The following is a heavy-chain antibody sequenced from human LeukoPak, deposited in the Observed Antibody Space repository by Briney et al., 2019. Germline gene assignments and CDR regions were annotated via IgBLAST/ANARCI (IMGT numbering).Heavy chain of an antibody. CDR2: IIPVFGAA. D-gene: IGHD3-22*01. V-gene: IGHV1-69*05. Sequence: SVKVSCKASGGTFSSYAISWVRQAPGQGLEWMGRIIPVFGAANYAQRFQGRVSITTDESTSTAYMELSSLRSEDTAVYYCARGFYYDSSGYNYGGFDIWGQGTMVTVSS. CDR1: GGTFSSYA. CDR3: ARGFYYDSSGYNYGGFDI. J-gene: IGHJ3*02.